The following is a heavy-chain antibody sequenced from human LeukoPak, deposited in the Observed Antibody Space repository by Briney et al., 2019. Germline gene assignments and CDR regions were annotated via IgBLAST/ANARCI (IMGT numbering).Heavy chain of an antibody. CDR1: GYTFTGYY. CDR2: INPNSGGT. D-gene: IGHD6-13*01. CDR3: ARVSSYSSSLWGVFDY. Sequence: ASVKVSCKASGYTFTGYYMHWVRQAPGQGLEWMGWINPNSGGTNYAQKFQGRVTMTRDTSISTAYMELSRLRSDDTAVYYCARVSSYSSSLWGVFDYWGQGTLVTVSS. J-gene: IGHJ4*02. V-gene: IGHV1-2*02.